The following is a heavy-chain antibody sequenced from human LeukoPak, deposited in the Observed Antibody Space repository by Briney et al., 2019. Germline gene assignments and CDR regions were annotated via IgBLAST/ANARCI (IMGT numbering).Heavy chain of an antibody. Sequence: PGGSLRLSCAASGFTFSGHWMSWVRQAPGKGLEWVANINQGGSDKYYVDSVKGRFTISRDNAKNTLYLQMNSLRAEDTAVYYCARVIVGATPFPFDYWGQGTLVTVSS. CDR2: INQGGSDK. CDR3: ARVIVGATPFPFDY. V-gene: IGHV3-7*01. D-gene: IGHD1-26*01. J-gene: IGHJ4*02. CDR1: GFTFSGHW.